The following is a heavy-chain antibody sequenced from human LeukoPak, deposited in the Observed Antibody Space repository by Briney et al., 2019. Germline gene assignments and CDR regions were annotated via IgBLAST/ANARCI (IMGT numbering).Heavy chain of an antibody. CDR2: IRYDGNTK. CDR1: GVTFSTYG. V-gene: IGHV3-30*02. D-gene: IGHD4-17*01. J-gene: IGHJ4*02. CDR3: ARDLLMTQLTVTSPFDC. Sequence: AGGSLRLSCAASGVTFSTYGMHWVRQAPGKGLEWVAMIRYDGNTKYNADSVKGRFTISRDSSTNTLYLQMSSLRPEDTAVYYCARDLLMTQLTVTSPFDCWGQGTLVTVSS.